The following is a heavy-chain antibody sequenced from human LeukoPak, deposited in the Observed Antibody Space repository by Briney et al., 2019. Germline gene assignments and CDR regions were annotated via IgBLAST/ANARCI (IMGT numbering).Heavy chain of an antibody. D-gene: IGHD3-10*01. CDR1: GFTFSNYW. J-gene: IGHJ4*02. V-gene: IGHV3-7*01. Sequence: GGSLRLSCAASGFTFSNYWMSWVRQAPGKGLEWVASIKEDGSEKFYVDSVEGRFTISRDNAKNSLYLQMNSLRAEDTAVYFCARILLRSESYYNPSDYWGQGTLVTVSS. CDR3: ARILLRSESYYNPSDY. CDR2: IKEDGSEK.